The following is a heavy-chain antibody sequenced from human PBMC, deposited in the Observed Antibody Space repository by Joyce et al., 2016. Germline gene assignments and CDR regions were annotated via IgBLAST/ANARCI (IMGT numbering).Heavy chain of an antibody. CDR1: GFTFSSYS. V-gene: IGHV3-21*01. CDR3: ARSSYTNGIFDY. Sequence: EVQLVESGGGLVKPGGSLRLSCAASGFTFSSYSMSWVRQAPGKGLEWVSSLSSSSSYIKYTDSVKGRFTISRDNAKNSRYLQMNSLRVEDPAVYYCARSSYTNGIFDYWGQGTLVTVSS. CDR2: LSSSSSYI. D-gene: IGHD2-8*01. J-gene: IGHJ4*02.